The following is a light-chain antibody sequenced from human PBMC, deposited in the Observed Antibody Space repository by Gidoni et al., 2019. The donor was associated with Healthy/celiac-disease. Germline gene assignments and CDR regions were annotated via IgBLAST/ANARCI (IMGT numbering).Light chain of an antibody. V-gene: IGLV2-23*01. Sequence: QPALTQPASVSGSPGQSITISCTGTSSDVGSYNLVSWYQQHPGKPPKLMIYEGSKRPSGVSNRFSGSKSGNTASLTISGLQAEDEADYYCCSYAGSSTWVFGGGTKLTVL. CDR1: SSDVGSYNL. CDR3: CSYAGSSTWV. J-gene: IGLJ3*02. CDR2: EGS.